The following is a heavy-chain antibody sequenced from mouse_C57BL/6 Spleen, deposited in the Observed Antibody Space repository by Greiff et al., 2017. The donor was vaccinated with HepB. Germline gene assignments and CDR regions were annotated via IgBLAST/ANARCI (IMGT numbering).Heavy chain of an antibody. J-gene: IGHJ4*01. Sequence: QVQLQQSGAELVKPGASVKISCKASGYAFSSYWMNWVKQRPGKGLEWIGQIYPGDGDTNYNGKFKGKATLTADKSSSTAYMQLSSLTSEDSAVYFCARTWYPYVMDYWGQGTSVTVSS. D-gene: IGHD2-1*01. CDR3: ARTWYPYVMDY. V-gene: IGHV1-80*01. CDR1: GYAFSSYW. CDR2: IYPGDGDT.